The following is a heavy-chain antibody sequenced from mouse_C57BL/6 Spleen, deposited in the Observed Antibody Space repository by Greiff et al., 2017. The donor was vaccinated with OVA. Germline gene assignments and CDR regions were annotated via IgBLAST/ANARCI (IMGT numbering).Heavy chain of an antibody. CDR2: INPSTGGT. CDR3: ARRGGDGYSFSWFAY. Sequence: EVQLQQSGPELVKPGASVKISCKASGYSFTGYYMNWVKQSPEKSLEWIGEINPSTGGTTYNQKFKAKATLTVDKSSSTAYMQLKSLTSEDSAVYYCARRGGDGYSFSWFAYWGQGTLVTVSA. D-gene: IGHD2-3*01. J-gene: IGHJ3*01. CDR1: GYSFTGYY. V-gene: IGHV1-42*01.